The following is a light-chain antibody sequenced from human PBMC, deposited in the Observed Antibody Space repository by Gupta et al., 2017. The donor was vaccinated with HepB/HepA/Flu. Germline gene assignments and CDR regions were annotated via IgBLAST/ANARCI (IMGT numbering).Light chain of an antibody. J-gene: IGKJ1*01. CDR2: GAS. CDR3: QQKHNCSGT. Sequence: IVMTQSPATVSVSPGDSSTLFCRSSQSLSGHLAWYQVKPGQTPRLLIYGASTRATGVPTRVSGSGCGTDFTLTISRLQSDDSAVYYCQQKHNCSGTFGQGTKVEIK. CDR1: QSLSGH. V-gene: IGKV3-15*01.